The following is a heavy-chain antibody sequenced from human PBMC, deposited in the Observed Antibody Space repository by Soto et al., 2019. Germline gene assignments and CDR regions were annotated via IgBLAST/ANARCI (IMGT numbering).Heavy chain of an antibody. CDR1: AYIFTSYC. CDR2: IDPSDSYT. D-gene: IGHD6-6*01. J-gene: IGHJ6*02. Sequence: EALRISCKGSAYIFTSYCNSWVRQMPGKNLEWMGRIDPSDSYTNYSPSFQGHVTISADKSISTDYLQWSSLKASDTAMYYCERASYSSSGYPPRAMDVRGQGPT. CDR3: ERASYSSSGYPPRAMDV. V-gene: IGHV5-10-1*01.